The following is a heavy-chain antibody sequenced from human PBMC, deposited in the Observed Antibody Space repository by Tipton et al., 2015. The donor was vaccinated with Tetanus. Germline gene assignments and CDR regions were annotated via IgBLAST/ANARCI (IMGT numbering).Heavy chain of an antibody. D-gene: IGHD6-19*01. CDR1: GVSISSSTYF. Sequence: TLSLTCAVSGVSISSSTYFWGWIRQPPGKGLEWIGEINYSGTTNYNPSLKSRVTISLDTSKTHFYLNLSSVTAADTAVYYCARPIKQWLVPVDSWGQGTLVTVSS. CDR3: ARPIKQWLVPVDS. J-gene: IGHJ4*02. V-gene: IGHV4-61*05. CDR2: INYSGTT.